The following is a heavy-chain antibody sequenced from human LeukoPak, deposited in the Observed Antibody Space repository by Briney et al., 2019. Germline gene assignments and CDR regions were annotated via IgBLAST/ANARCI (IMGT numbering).Heavy chain of an antibody. D-gene: IGHD2-2*01. CDR1: GFTFSSYS. CDR2: ISSTSSTI. Sequence: GGSLRLSCAASGFTFSSYSMIWVRQAPGKGLEWVSYISSTSSTIYYVDSVKGRFTISRDNAKNSLYLQMNSLRAEDTAVYYCARPAYCSSASCYLHSDYWGRGTLVTVSS. J-gene: IGHJ4*02. V-gene: IGHV3-48*01. CDR3: ARPAYCSSASCYLHSDY.